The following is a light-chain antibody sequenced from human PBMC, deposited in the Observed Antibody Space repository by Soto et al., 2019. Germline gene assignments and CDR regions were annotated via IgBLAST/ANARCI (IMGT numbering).Light chain of an antibody. V-gene: IGKV3-15*01. CDR3: QQYNKWPRT. J-gene: IGKJ1*01. CDR2: GAS. CDR1: QSVSSN. Sequence: EIVMTQSPATLSVSPGERGTLSCRASQSVSSNLAWYQLKPGQAPGLLIYGASTRATVIPARFSGSGSGTEFTLTISSLQSEDCAVYCCQQYNKWPRTFGKGTKVDIQ.